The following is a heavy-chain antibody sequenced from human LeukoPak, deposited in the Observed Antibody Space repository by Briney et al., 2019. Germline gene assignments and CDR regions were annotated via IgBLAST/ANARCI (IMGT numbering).Heavy chain of an antibody. CDR3: ARDRSGSYSRYYYYGMDV. CDR2: IYYSGST. V-gene: IGHV4-59*01. Sequence: SETLSLTCTVSGDSISSYYWSWIRQPPGKGLEWIGYIYYSGSTNYNPSLKSRATISVGTSKNQFSLRLSSVTAADTAVYYCARDRSGSYSRYYYYGMDVWGQGTTVTVSS. J-gene: IGHJ6*02. CDR1: GDSISSYY. D-gene: IGHD1-26*01.